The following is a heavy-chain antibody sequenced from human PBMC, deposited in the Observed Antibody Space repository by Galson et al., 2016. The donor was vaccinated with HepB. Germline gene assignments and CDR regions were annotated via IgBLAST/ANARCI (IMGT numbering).Heavy chain of an antibody. CDR2: ISSSSSTI. V-gene: IGHV3-48*02. CDR3: AREIPSRGKSDY. CDR1: GFTFSSYS. J-gene: IGHJ4*02. Sequence: SLRLSCAASGFTFSSYSMNWVRQAPGKGLEWVSYISSSSSTIYYAASVKGRVTISRDNAKNSLYLQMSSLRDEDTAVYYCAREIPSRGKSDYWGQGTLVTVSS. D-gene: IGHD3-10*01.